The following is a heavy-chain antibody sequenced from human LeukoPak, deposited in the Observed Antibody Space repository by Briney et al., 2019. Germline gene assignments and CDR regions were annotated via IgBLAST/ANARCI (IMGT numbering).Heavy chain of an antibody. CDR3: AREKSTETMDV. CDR2: IYTSGST. CDR1: GGSISSGSYY. Sequence: SETLSLTCTVSGGSISSGSYYWSWIRQPAGKGLEWIGRIYTSGSTNYNPSLKSRVTISVDTSKNQFSLKLSSVTAADTAVYYCAREKSTETMDVWGKGTTVTISS. V-gene: IGHV4-61*02. J-gene: IGHJ6*03.